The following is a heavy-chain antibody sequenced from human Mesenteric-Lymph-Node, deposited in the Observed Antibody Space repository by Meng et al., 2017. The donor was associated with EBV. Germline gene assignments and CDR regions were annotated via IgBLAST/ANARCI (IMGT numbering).Heavy chain of an antibody. J-gene: IGHJ5*02. D-gene: IGHD4-11*01. CDR2: IYHSGST. CDR3: VRQRPGASVDYFDP. CDR1: GGSISSSNW. Sequence: QVQLQEWGPGLVKPSGTLSLTGAVSGGSISSSNWWSWVRQPPGKGLEWIGEIYHSGSTNYNPSLKSRVTMSVDRSKNQFSLRLISVTAADTAMYFCVRQRPGASVDYFDPWGRGALVTVSS. V-gene: IGHV4-4*02.